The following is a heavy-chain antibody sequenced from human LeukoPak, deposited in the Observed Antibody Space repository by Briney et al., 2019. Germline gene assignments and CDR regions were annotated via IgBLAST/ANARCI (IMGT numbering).Heavy chain of an antibody. V-gene: IGHV3-30-3*01. CDR3: ARNYGDSNKYYFDY. D-gene: IGHD4-17*01. Sequence: GGSLRLFCAASGFTFSSYAMHWVRQAPGKGLEWVAVISYDGSNKYYADSVKGRFTISRDNSKNTLYLQMNSLRAEDTAVYYCARNYGDSNKYYFDYWGQGTLVTVSS. CDR2: ISYDGSNK. CDR1: GFTFSSYA. J-gene: IGHJ4*02.